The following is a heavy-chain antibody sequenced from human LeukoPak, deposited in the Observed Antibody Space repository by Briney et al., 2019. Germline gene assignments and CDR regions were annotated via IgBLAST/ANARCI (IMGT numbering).Heavy chain of an antibody. CDR3: ARDREDSSTSFDY. Sequence: ASVNVSCKASVYTFTGYYMHWVRQAPGQGLEWMGWINPNSGGTNNAQKFQGRVTMTRDTSISTAYMELSRLRSDDTAVYYCARDREDSSTSFDYWGQGTLVTVSS. D-gene: IGHD6-6*01. V-gene: IGHV1-2*02. CDR1: VYTFTGYY. J-gene: IGHJ4*02. CDR2: INPNSGGT.